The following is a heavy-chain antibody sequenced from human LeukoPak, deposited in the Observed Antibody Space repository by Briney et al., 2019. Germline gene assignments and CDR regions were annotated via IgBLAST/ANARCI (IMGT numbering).Heavy chain of an antibody. CDR3: ARQGSGYDPRGVY. J-gene: IGHJ4*02. Sequence: SETLSLTCTVSGGSISNYYWTWIRQPPGKGLEWIGYIYYSGITDSNPSLRSRVTMSVDTSKNQFSLKLNSLTAADTAVYYCARQGSGYDPRGVYWGQGTLVTVSS. V-gene: IGHV4-59*01. CDR2: IYYSGIT. CDR1: GGSISNYY. D-gene: IGHD5-12*01.